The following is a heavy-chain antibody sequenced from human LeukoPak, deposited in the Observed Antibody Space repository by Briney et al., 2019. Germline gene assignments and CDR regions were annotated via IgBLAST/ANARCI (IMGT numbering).Heavy chain of an antibody. CDR1: GFTFSSYA. V-gene: IGHV3-30-3*01. CDR3: ARDREITIFGVVIPAGAGFDY. CDR2: ISYDGSNK. Sequence: GGSLRLSCAASGFTFSSYAMHWVRQAPGKGLEWVAVISYDGSNKYYADSVKGRFTISRDNSKNTLYLQMNSLRAEDTAVYYCARDREITIFGVVIPAGAGFDYWGQGTLVTVSS. J-gene: IGHJ4*02. D-gene: IGHD3-3*01.